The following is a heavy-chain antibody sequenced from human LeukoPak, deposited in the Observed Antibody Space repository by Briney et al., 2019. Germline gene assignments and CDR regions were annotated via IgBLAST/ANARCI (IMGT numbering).Heavy chain of an antibody. CDR1: GGSISSSNW. CDR3: ARNKGIAAAGGLNYYYGMDV. CDR2: IYHSGST. V-gene: IGHV4-4*02. D-gene: IGHD6-13*01. Sequence: PSETLSLTCAVSGGSISSSNWWSWVRQPPGKGLEWIGEIYHSGSTNYNPSLKSRVTISVDKSKNQFSLKLSSVTAADTAVYYCARNKGIAAAGGLNYYYGMDVWGQGTTVTVSS. J-gene: IGHJ6*02.